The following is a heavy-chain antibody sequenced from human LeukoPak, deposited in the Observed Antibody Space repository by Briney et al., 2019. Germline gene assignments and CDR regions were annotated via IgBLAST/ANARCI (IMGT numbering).Heavy chain of an antibody. J-gene: IGHJ4*02. Sequence: GGSLRLSCAASGFTFSSYGMHWVRQAPGKGLEWVAFIRYDGSNKYYADSVKGRFTISRDNSKNTLYLQMNSLRAEDTAVYYCAKDRVGYFDYWGQGTLVTV. CDR2: IRYDGSNK. CDR1: GFTFSSYG. CDR3: AKDRVGYFDY. D-gene: IGHD2-2*01. V-gene: IGHV3-30*02.